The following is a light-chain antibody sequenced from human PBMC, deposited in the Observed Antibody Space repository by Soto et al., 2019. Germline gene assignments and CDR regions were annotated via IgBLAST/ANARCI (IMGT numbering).Light chain of an antibody. CDR3: QQSDRTWE. Sequence: LRIIYSPCSLFASVGDTATIVCRASQSIYTYVNWYQQKPGKAPDLLIYAASTLQSGVPSRFSGSGSGTDFSLTISSLQPEDFATYYCQQSDRTWEFCQGSKV. CDR2: AAS. V-gene: IGKV1-39*01. CDR1: QSIYTY. J-gene: IGKJ1*01.